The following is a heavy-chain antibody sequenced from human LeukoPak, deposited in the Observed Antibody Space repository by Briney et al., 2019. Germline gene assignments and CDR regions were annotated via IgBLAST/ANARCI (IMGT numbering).Heavy chain of an antibody. CDR1: GYTFTGYY. Sequence: GASVKVSCKASGYTFTGYYIHWVRQAPGQGLEWMGWINPNSGGTNYAQKFQGRVSMTRDTSITTAYMELSRLSSDDTAVYYCARDAGELRLGELSVYNWFDPWGQGTLVTVSS. CDR3: ARDAGELRLGELSVYNWFDP. J-gene: IGHJ5*02. V-gene: IGHV1-2*02. CDR2: INPNSGGT. D-gene: IGHD3-16*02.